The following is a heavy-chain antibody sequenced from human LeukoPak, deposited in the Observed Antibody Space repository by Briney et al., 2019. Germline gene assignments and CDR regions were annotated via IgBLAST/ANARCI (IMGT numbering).Heavy chain of an antibody. J-gene: IGHJ4*02. Sequence: KPSETLSLTCSVSGYSITSGYWGAWVRQPPGKGLEWIGSIYHSGSTYYNPSLRSRVTMSVDTSKNKFSLKVSSVTAADTAVYYCARDWSGGDEGYLDYWGQGAVVTASS. D-gene: IGHD3-3*01. V-gene: IGHV4-38-2*02. CDR2: IYHSGST. CDR1: GYSITSGYW. CDR3: ARDWSGGDEGYLDY.